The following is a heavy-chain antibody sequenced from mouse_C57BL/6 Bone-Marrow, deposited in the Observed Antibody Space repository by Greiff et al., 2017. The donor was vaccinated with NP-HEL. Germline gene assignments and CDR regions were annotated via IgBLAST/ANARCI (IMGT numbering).Heavy chain of an antibody. J-gene: IGHJ2*01. V-gene: IGHV5-6*01. CDR3: ARQKDY. CDR2: ISSGGSYT. Sequence: EVQVVESGGDLVKPGGSLKLSCAASGFTFSSYGMSWVRQTPDKRLEWVATISSGGSYTYYPDSVKGRFTISRDNAKNTLYLQMSSLKSEDTAMYYCARQKDYWGQGTTLTVSS. CDR1: GFTFSSYG.